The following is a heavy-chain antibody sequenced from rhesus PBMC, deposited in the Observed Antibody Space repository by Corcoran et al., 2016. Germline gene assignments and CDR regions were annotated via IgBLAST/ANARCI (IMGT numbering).Heavy chain of an antibody. J-gene: IGHJ2*01. V-gene: IGHV4-165*02. D-gene: IGHD3-9*01. CDR2: IGGSSGST. CDR3: ARNPDYEDDYGYYYTGYFDL. CDR1: GGSISGYY. Sequence: QVQLQESGPGLVKPSETLSLTCAVSGGSISGYYWTWLRQPPGTGLEWIGYIGGSSGSTYYNPSLKSRVTISTDTSKNQFSLKLSSVTAADTAVYYCARNPDYEDDYGYYYTGYFDLWGPGTPITISS.